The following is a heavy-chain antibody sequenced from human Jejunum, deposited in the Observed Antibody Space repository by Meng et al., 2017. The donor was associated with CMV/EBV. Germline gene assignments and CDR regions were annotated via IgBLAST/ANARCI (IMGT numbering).Heavy chain of an antibody. CDR3: AKGFCSGTDCYTDYYYGMDV. CDR1: YG. V-gene: IGHV3-30*02. D-gene: IGHD2-2*02. J-gene: IGHJ6*02. CDR2: IRYDGSDE. Sequence: YGMHWVGQAPGEGLGWVTFIRYDGSDEYYADSVKGRFTISRDDSKNTLYLEMKSLGPEDTAVYYCAKGFCSGTDCYTDYYYGMDVWGQGTTVTVSS.